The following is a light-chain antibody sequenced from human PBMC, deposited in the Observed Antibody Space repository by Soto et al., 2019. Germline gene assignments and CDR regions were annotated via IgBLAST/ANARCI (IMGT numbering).Light chain of an antibody. CDR2: EVS. J-gene: IGLJ2*01. Sequence: QSALTQPASVSGSPGQSITISCTGTSSDVGSYNLVSWYQQHPGKAPKLMIYEVSKRPAGVSNRFSGSKSGNTASLPISGLQADDEADDYCCSYAGSSAIVVFGEGTKLTAL. V-gene: IGLV2-23*02. CDR1: SSDVGSYNL. CDR3: CSYAGSSAIVV.